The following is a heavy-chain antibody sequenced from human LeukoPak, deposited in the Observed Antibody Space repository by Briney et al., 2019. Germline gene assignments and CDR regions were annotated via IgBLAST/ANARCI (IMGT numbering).Heavy chain of an antibody. V-gene: IGHV3-30*18. Sequence: PGRSLRLSCAASGFTFSSYGMHWVRQAPGKGLEWVAVISYDGSNKYYADSVKGRFTISRDNSKNTLYLQMNSLRAEDTAVYYCAKDIGAYCGGDCPWGAFDIWGQGTTVTISS. D-gene: IGHD2-21*02. CDR3: AKDIGAYCGGDCPWGAFDI. CDR2: ISYDGSNK. J-gene: IGHJ3*02. CDR1: GFTFSSYG.